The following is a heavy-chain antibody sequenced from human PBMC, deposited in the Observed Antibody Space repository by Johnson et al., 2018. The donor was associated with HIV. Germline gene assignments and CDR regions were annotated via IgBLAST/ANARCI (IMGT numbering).Heavy chain of an antibody. V-gene: IGHV3-66*03. Sequence: MQLVESGGGLIQPGGSLRLSCAGSGFTVSSNYMSWVRQASGKGLEWVSVVYNSGPTYYGDCVKGRFTLSRDNSKKTLYLQMHSLRAEDTAVYYCSKERRQSRAFDIWGQGTMVTVSS. CDR1: GFTVSSNY. D-gene: IGHD6-19*01. CDR3: SKERRQSRAFDI. J-gene: IGHJ3*02. CDR2: VYNSGPT.